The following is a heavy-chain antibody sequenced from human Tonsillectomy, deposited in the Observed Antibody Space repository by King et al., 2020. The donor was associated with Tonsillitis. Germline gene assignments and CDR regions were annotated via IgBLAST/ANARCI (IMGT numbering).Heavy chain of an antibody. CDR2: IRSKTYGGTT. V-gene: IGHV3-49*03. J-gene: IGHJ4*02. Sequence: VQLVESGGGLVQPGRSLRLSCTASGFTFGDYAMSWFRQAPGKGLEGVGFIRSKTYGGTTEYAASVKGRFTISKDDSKSIAYLQMNSLKTEDTAVYYCTRDRYYYDGSGSFLYWGQGTLVTVSS. CDR3: TRDRYYYDGSGSFLY. CDR1: GFTFGDYA. D-gene: IGHD3-22*01.